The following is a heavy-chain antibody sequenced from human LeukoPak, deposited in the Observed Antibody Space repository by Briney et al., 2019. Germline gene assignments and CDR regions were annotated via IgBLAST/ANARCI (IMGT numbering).Heavy chain of an antibody. D-gene: IGHD2-15*01. CDR1: GYTYTTDG. Sequence: ASVKVSCKASGYTYTTDGISWVRQAPGQGLEWMGWISAYNGNTNYAQKLQGRVTMTTDTSTSTAYMELRSLRSDDTAVYYCARVFSRIVVVVAAPPDFDYWGQGTLVTVSS. V-gene: IGHV1-18*01. J-gene: IGHJ4*02. CDR3: ARVFSRIVVVVAAPPDFDY. CDR2: ISAYNGNT.